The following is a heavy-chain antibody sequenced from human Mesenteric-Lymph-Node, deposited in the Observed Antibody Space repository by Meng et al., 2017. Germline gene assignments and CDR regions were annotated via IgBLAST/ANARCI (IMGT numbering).Heavy chain of an antibody. J-gene: IGHJ4*02. Sequence: GESLKISCTASGFTFGDYAMSWVRQAPGKGLEWVGFIRSKAYGGTTEYAASVKGRFTISRDDSKSIAYLQMNSLKTEDTAVYYCTRRGYSRAFDYWGQGTLVTVSS. CDR3: TRRGYSRAFDY. V-gene: IGHV3-49*04. CDR2: IRSKAYGGTT. CDR1: GFTFGDYA. D-gene: IGHD6-13*01.